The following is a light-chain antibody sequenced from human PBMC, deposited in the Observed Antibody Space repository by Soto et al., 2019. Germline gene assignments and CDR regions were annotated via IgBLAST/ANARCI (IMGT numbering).Light chain of an antibody. V-gene: IGKV1-5*03. Sequence: DIQMTQSPSTLSASVGDRVTITCRASQIISSWLAWYQQKPGQAPKLLMYEASTLGSGVPSRFSGSGSGTEFTLTISSLQPDDFATYHCQQYNSYPWTFGQGTKVDIK. CDR3: QQYNSYPWT. CDR1: QIISSW. J-gene: IGKJ1*01. CDR2: EAS.